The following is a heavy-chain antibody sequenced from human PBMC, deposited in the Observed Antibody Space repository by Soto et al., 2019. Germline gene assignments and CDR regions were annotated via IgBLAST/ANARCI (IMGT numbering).Heavy chain of an antibody. J-gene: IGHJ6*02. Sequence: ASVKVSCKASGGTFSSYAISWVRQAPGQGLEWMGGIIPIFGTANYAQKFQGRVTITADESTSTAYMELSSLRSEDTAVYYCARGEVAARPRLNYGMDVWGQGTTVTVSS. CDR1: GGTFSSYA. V-gene: IGHV1-69*13. CDR2: IIPIFGTA. CDR3: ARGEVAARPRLNYGMDV. D-gene: IGHD6-6*01.